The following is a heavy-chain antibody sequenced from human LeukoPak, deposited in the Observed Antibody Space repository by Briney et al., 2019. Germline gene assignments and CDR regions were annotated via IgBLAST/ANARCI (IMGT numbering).Heavy chain of an antibody. CDR3: ARVRAGYYMDV. CDR1: GFTFSSYS. CDR2: INSGTNTI. V-gene: IGHV3-48*04. Sequence: PGGSLRLSCAASGFTFSSYSMNWVRQAPGKGLEWVSYINSGTNTIYYADSVKGRFTISRDNAKNSLFLQMNSLRAEDTAVYYCARVRAGYYMDVWGKGTTVTVSS. J-gene: IGHJ6*03. D-gene: IGHD3-10*01.